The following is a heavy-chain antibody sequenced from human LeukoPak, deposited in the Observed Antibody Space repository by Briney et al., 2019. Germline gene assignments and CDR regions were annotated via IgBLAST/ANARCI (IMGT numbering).Heavy chain of an antibody. V-gene: IGHV4-34*01. CDR3: ARYPGFVGGWRD. CDR1: GGSFSGYY. J-gene: IGHJ4*02. CDR2: INHSGST. D-gene: IGHD6-19*01. Sequence: SETLSLTCAVYGGSFSGYYWSWIRQPPGKGLEWIGEINHSGSTNYNPSLKSRVTISVDTSKNQSPLKLSSVTAADTAVYYCARYPGFVGGWRDWGQGTLVTVSS.